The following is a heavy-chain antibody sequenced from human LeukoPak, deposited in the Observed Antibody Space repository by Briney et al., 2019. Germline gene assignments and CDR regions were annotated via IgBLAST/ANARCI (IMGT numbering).Heavy chain of an antibody. J-gene: IGHJ4*02. V-gene: IGHV3-9*01. CDR3: AKAAIGKNYYFDY. Sequence: PGGSLRLSCAASGFTFDDYAMHWVRQAPGKGLEWVSGISWNSGSIGYADSVKGRFTISRDNARNSLYLQMNSLRAEDTALYYCAKAAIGKNYYFDYWGQGTLVTLSS. CDR2: ISWNSGSI. CDR1: GFTFDDYA. D-gene: IGHD1-7*01.